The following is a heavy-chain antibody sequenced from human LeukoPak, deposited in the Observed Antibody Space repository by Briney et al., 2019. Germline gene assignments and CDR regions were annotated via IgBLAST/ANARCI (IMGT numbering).Heavy chain of an antibody. Sequence: GRSLRLSCAASGFSFDDYAMHWVRQAPGKGLEWVSGISWNSGTIGYADSVKGRFTISRDNAKNSLYLQMNSLRAEDTAVYYCARDKSVDYWAFDTWGQGTMVTVSS. CDR2: ISWNSGTI. D-gene: IGHD4-11*01. J-gene: IGHJ3*02. CDR3: ARDKSVDYWAFDT. V-gene: IGHV3-9*01. CDR1: GFSFDDYA.